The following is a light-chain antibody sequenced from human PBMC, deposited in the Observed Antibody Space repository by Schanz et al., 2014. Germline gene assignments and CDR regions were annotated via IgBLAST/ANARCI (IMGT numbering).Light chain of an antibody. J-gene: IGLJ1*01. CDR2: DVT. CDR1: SSDVGGYNY. CDR3: SSYTSSTTPFV. Sequence: QSALTQPASVSGSPGQSITISCTGTSSDVGGYNYVSWYQQHPGKAPKLMIYDVTKRPSGVPARFSGSKSGNTASLTISGLQAEDEADYYCSSYTSSTTPFVFGTGTKLTVL. V-gene: IGLV2-14*03.